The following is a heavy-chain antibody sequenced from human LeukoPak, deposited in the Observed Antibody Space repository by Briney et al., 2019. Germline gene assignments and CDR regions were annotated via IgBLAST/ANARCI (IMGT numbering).Heavy chain of an antibody. J-gene: IGHJ3*02. CDR3: ARLVRNSYYGGNTRAFDI. V-gene: IGHV4-59*08. Sequence: PSETLSLTCTVSGGSISSYYWSWIRQPPGKGLEWIGYIYYSGSTNYNPSLKSRVTISVDTSKNQLSLKLSSVTAADTAVYYCARLVRNSYYGGNTRAFDIWGQGTMVTVSS. CDR2: IYYSGST. D-gene: IGHD4-23*01. CDR1: GGSISSYY.